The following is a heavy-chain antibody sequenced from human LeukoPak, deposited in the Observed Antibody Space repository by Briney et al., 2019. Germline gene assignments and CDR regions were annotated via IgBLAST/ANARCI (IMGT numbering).Heavy chain of an antibody. CDR3: ARVMSGYSDAFDI. J-gene: IGHJ3*02. V-gene: IGHV1-2*02. CDR1: GGTFSSYA. D-gene: IGHD3-3*01. CDR2: INPNSGGT. Sequence: ASVKVSCKASGGTFSSYAISWVRQAPGQGLEWMGWINPNSGGTNYAQKFQGRVTMTRDTSISTAYMELSRLRSDDTAVYYCARVMSGYSDAFDIWGQGTMVTVSS.